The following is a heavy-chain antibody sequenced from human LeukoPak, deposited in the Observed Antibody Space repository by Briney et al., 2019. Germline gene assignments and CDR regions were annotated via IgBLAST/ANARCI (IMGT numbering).Heavy chain of an antibody. Sequence: SETLSLTCTVSSGSISSYYWSWIRQPPGKGLEWIGYIYYSGSTNYNPSLKSRVTISVDTSKNQFSLKLSSVTAADTAVYYCARLDGYKWGVAFDIWGQGTMVTVSS. CDR2: IYYSGST. J-gene: IGHJ3*02. V-gene: IGHV4-59*01. CDR1: SGSISSYY. CDR3: ARLDGYKWGVAFDI. D-gene: IGHD5-24*01.